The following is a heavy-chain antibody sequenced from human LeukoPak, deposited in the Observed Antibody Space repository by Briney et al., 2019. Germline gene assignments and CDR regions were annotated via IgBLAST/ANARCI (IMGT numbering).Heavy chain of an antibody. CDR2: IKSKADGGTT. V-gene: IGHV3-15*01. J-gene: IGHJ4*02. CDR3: ATDLSSYCSGGNCFLSY. Sequence: GSLRLSCAASGFTFSGAWMSWVRQAPGKGLEWVGRIKSKADGGTTDYAAPVKGRFTISRDDSKNMPYLQMNSLETEDTAVYYCATDLSSYCSGGNCFLSYWGQGTLVTVSS. D-gene: IGHD2-15*01. CDR1: GFTFSGAW.